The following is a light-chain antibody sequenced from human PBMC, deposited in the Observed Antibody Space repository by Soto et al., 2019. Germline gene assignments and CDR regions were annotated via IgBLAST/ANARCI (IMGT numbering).Light chain of an antibody. V-gene: IGLV2-14*02. CDR1: SSDLGSYDL. J-gene: IGLJ1*01. Sequence: QSVLTQPASVSGSRGQSITISCTGTSSDLGSYDLVSWYQQHPGKAPKLIIYEGSKRPSGVSDRFSGSKSAYTASLTISGLQTDDEVDYYCSSETTRSRIYVFGNGT. CDR3: SSETTRSRIYV. CDR2: EGS.